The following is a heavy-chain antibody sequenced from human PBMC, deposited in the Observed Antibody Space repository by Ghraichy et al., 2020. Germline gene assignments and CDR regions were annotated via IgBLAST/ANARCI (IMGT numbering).Heavy chain of an antibody. CDR1: GYTLTELS. J-gene: IGHJ6*02. CDR3: ATDLNVNRGVILYYYYGMDV. D-gene: IGHD3-10*01. V-gene: IGHV1-24*01. CDR2: FDPEDGET. Sequence: ASVKVSCKVSGYTLTELSMHWVRQAPGKGLEWMGGFDPEDGETIYAQKFQGRVTMTEDTSTDTAYMELSSLRSKDTAVYYCATDLNVNRGVILYYYYGMDVWGQGTTVTVSS.